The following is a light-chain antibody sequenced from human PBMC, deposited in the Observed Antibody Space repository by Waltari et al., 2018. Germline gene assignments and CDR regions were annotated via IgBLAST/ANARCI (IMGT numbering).Light chain of an antibody. Sequence: DIVMPQSPDSLAVSLGERATINCRSSQRVFSNSNKKNYLAWYQQRPVHPPTLLINWASTRRSGVPDRFSGSGSGTDFTLTINNLQAEDVSIYYCQQYASPPLTFGQGTKLEIK. CDR3: QQYASPPLT. J-gene: IGKJ2*01. V-gene: IGKV4-1*01. CDR1: QRVFSNSNKKNY. CDR2: WAS.